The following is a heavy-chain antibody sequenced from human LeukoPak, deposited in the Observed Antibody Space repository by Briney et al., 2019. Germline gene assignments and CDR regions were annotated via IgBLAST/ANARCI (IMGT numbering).Heavy chain of an antibody. CDR1: GYTFTGYY. D-gene: IGHD2-2*01. J-gene: IGHJ4*02. Sequence: ASVNVSCKASGYTFTGYYMHWVRQAPGQGLEWMGWINPNSGGTNYAQKFQGRVTMTRDTSISTAYMELSRLRSDDTAVYYCARSFSLVVPAAMGYWGQGTLVTVSS. CDR3: ARSFSLVVPAAMGY. CDR2: INPNSGGT. V-gene: IGHV1-2*02.